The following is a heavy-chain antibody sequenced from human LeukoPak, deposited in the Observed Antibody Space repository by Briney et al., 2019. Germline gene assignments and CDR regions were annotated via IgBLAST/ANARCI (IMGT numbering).Heavy chain of an antibody. CDR1: GFTCRNYG. CDR2: IGYDGSNK. J-gene: IGHJ4*02. D-gene: IGHD4-17*01. CDR3: AKDGGYGDYARAFDY. Sequence: GGSLRLSCAASGFTCRNYGMHWVRQAPGKGLGWVAFIGYDGSNKYYADSVKGRFTISRDNSKNTLYLQMNSLRAEDTAVYYCAKDGGYGDYARAFDYWGQGTLVTVSS. V-gene: IGHV3-30*02.